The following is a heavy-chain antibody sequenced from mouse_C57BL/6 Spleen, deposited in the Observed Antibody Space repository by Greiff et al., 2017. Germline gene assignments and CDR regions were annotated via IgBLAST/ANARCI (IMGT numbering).Heavy chain of an antibody. CDR2: IYPRSGNT. Sequence: VMLVESGAELARPGASVKLSCKASGYTFTSYGISWVKQRTGQGLEWIGEIYPRSGNTYYNEKFKGKATLTADKSSSTAYMELRSLTSEDSAVYFCAREGYWDGYAMDYWGQGTSVTVSS. D-gene: IGHD4-1*01. CDR1: GYTFTSYG. CDR3: AREGYWDGYAMDY. V-gene: IGHV1-81*01. J-gene: IGHJ4*01.